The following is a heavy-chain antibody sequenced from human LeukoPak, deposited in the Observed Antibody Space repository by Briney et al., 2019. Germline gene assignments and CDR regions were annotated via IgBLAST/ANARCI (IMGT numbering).Heavy chain of an antibody. J-gene: IGHJ3*02. CDR2: IYYSGST. V-gene: IGHV4-59*08. CDR1: GGSISSYY. CDR3: ARLFSGDVDAFDI. Sequence: SETLSLTCTVSGGSISSYYWSWIRQPPGKGLEWIGYIYYSGSTNYNPSLKSRVTISVDTSKNQFSLKLSSVTAADTAVYYCARLFSGDVDAFDIWGQGTMVTVSS. D-gene: IGHD7-27*01.